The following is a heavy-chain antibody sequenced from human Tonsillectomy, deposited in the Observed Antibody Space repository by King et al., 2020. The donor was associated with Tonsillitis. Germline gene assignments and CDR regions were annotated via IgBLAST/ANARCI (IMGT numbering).Heavy chain of an antibody. D-gene: IGHD3/OR15-3a*01. CDR1: GFSFSENG. V-gene: IGHV3-30*18. CDR2: MSYDGSYK. J-gene: IGHJ4*02. Sequence: VQLVESGGGVVQPGRSLRLSCAASGFSFSENGMHWVRQAPGKGLEWVAVMSYDGSYKYYVDSVKGRFTISRDNFKNTLYLQMNSLRAEDTAVYYCAKTRTWGLVNAFDYWGQGTLVTVSS. CDR3: AKTRTWGLVNAFDY.